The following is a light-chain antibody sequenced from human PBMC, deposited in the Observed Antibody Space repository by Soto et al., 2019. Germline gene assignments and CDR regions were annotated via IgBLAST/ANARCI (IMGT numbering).Light chain of an antibody. Sequence: QSALTQPRSVSGSPGQSVTISCTGTSSDVGGYTSVSWYQQHPGKAPKLLIYDVTERPSGVPVRFSGSKSGNTASLTISGLQAEDEADFYCCSCAGSQGVIFGGGTKVTVL. CDR3: CSCAGSQGVI. CDR2: DVT. J-gene: IGLJ2*01. CDR1: SSDVGGYTS. V-gene: IGLV2-11*01.